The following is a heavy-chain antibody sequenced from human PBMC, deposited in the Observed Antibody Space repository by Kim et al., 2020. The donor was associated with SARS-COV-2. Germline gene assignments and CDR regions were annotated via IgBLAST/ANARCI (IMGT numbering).Heavy chain of an antibody. D-gene: IGHD6-19*01. J-gene: IGHJ4*02. Sequence: GGSLRLSCAASGFTFSSHWMTWVRQAPGKGLEWVANIKQDESEKYYVDSVKGRFTISRDNAKNSLYLQMNSLRAEDTAVYFCARWKYRSGWYWIDYWGQGTLVTVSS. V-gene: IGHV3-7*03. CDR2: IKQDESEK. CDR1: GFTFSSHW. CDR3: ARWKYRSGWYWIDY.